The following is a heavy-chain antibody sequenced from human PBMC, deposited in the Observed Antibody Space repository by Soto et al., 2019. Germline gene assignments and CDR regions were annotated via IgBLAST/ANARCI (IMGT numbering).Heavy chain of an antibody. J-gene: IGHJ6*03. V-gene: IGHV4-34*01. D-gene: IGHD4-17*01. CDR1: GGSFSGYY. CDR3: ARLTTLTSYYYYYMDV. CDR2: INHSGST. Sequence: PSETLSLTCAVYGGSFSGYYWSWIRQPPGKGLEWIGEINHSGSTNYNPSLKSRVTISVDTSKNQFSLKLSSVTAADTAVYYCARLTTLTSYYYYYMDVWGKGTTVTVSS.